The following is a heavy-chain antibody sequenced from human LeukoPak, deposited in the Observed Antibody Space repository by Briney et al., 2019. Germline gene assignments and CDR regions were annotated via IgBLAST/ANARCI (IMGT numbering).Heavy chain of an antibody. J-gene: IGHJ4*02. D-gene: IGHD2-8*01. V-gene: IGHV3-33*01. CDR2: IWYDGSNK. CDR1: GFTFSSYG. CDR3: ARDLGDIVLMVYASGFDY. Sequence: GGSLRLSCAASGFTFSSYGMHWVRQAPGKGLEWVAVIWYDGSNKYYADSVKGRFTISRDNSKNTLYLQMNSLRAEDTAVYYCARDLGDIVLMVYASGFDYWGQGTLVTVSS.